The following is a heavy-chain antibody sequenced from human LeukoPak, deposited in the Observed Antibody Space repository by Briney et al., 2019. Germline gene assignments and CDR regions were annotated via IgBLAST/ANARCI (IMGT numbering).Heavy chain of an antibody. J-gene: IGHJ5*02. CDR1: GFTFSSYG. Sequence: PGGSLRLSCAASGFTFSSYGMHWVRQAPGKGLEWVAFIRYDGSNKYYADSVKGRFTISRDNSKNTLYLQMNSLRSEDMAVYYCARGVRDGDYVWGSYRYTITGENWFDPWGQGTLVTVSS. CDR2: IRYDGSNK. V-gene: IGHV3-30*02. D-gene: IGHD3-16*02. CDR3: ARGVRDGDYVWGSYRYTITGENWFDP.